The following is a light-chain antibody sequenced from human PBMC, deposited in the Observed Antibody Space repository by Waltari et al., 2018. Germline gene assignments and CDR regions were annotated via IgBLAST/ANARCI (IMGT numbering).Light chain of an antibody. J-gene: IGLJ2*01. V-gene: IGLV2-11*01. Sequence: QSALTQPRSVSGSPGQSVTISCTGTCSDVGGYNYVSWYQQHPGKAPKLMIYDVSKRPAGLPARFSGSTAVNTAALTIPGLQGEDEADYYCCSYAGSYTLVFGGGTKLTVL. CDR3: CSYAGSYTLV. CDR2: DVS. CDR1: CSDVGGYNY.